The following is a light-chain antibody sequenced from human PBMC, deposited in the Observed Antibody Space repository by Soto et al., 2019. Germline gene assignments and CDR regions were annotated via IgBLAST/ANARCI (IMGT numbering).Light chain of an antibody. CDR2: EVS. J-gene: IGLJ1*01. CDR3: SLYTSENAYV. Sequence: SVLTQPPSVSGSPGQSVTISCTGTSTDFVGYNRVSWYQQPPGTAPKLMIYEVSKRPSGVPDRSSGSKSGNTASLTISGLKAADEADYYCSLYTSENAYVFGTGTKV. CDR1: STDFVGYNR. V-gene: IGLV2-18*01.